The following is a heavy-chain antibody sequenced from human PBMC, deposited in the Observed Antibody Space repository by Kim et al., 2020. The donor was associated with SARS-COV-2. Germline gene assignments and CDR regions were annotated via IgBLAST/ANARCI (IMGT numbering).Heavy chain of an antibody. V-gene: IGHV3-23*01. Sequence: GGSLRLSCAASGFTFSSYAMSWVRQAPGKGLEWVSAISGSGGSTYYADSVKGRFTISRDNSKNTLYLQMNSLRAEDTAVYYCAKDRRLYYDFWTGYDRPRDGMAVWGQGTTVTVSS. CDR3: AKDRRLYYDFWTGYDRPRDGMAV. CDR2: ISGSGGST. CDR1: GFTFSSYA. J-gene: IGHJ6*02. D-gene: IGHD3-3*01.